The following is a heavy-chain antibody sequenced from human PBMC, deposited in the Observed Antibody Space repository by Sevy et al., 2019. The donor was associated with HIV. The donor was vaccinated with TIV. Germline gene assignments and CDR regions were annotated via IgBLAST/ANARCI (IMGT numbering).Heavy chain of an antibody. J-gene: IGHJ6*02. V-gene: IGHV3-30*02. D-gene: IGHD2-8*01. Sequence: GGSLRLSCAASGFSLTTSDMHWVRQAPGKGLEWVAYVRNDGSNKYYADSVRDRFTISRDSTKNTLYLQMNSLRDEDTAIYYCARGRKTTEEWLEELDYYYGLDVWDQGTTVTVSS. CDR2: VRNDGSNK. CDR1: GFSLTTSD. CDR3: ARGRKTTEEWLEELDYYYGLDV.